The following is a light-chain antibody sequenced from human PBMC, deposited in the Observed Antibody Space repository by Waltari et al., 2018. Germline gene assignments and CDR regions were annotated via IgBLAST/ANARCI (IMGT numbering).Light chain of an antibody. V-gene: IGKV3-15*01. CDR2: GAP. Sequence: EIVMTQSPATLSVSPGERATLSCRASQSLSSNLAWYQQKPGQAPRLLIYGAPTRASRIPFRFSGSGSRAQFTLTISSLQSEDFAVYYCQQYNNWPFTFGQGTKLEIK. CDR3: QQYNNWPFT. J-gene: IGKJ2*01. CDR1: QSLSSN.